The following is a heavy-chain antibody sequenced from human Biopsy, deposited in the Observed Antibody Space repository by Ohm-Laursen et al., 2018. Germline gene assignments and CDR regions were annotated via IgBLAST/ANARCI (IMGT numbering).Heavy chain of an antibody. CDR1: GVSINGGRYY. Sequence: TLSLTCTVSGVSINGGRYYWNWIRHHPGKGLEWIGNIFYSANTYYNPSLKSRVTISVDTSKNQFSLKLSSVTAADTAVYYCARLFRLDDYWNDDPPDGFDVWGQGTMVTVSS. CDR3: ARLFRLDDYWNDDPPDGFDV. D-gene: IGHD3-3*01. J-gene: IGHJ3*01. CDR2: IFYSANT. V-gene: IGHV4-31*03.